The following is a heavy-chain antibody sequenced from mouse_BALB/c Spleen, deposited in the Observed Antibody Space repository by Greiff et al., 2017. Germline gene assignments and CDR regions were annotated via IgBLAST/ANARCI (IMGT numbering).Heavy chain of an antibody. D-gene: IGHD2-2*01. J-gene: IGHJ2*01. CDR1: GYSITSDYA. CDR2: ISYSGST. V-gene: IGHV3-2*02. CDR3: ARDMGLRRTFDY. Sequence: EVQLQQSGPGLVKPSQSLSLTCTVTGYSITSDYAWNWIRQFPGNKLEWMGYISYSGSTSYNPSLKSRISITRDTSKNQFFLQLNSVTTEDTATYYCARDMGLRRTFDYWGQGTTLTVSS.